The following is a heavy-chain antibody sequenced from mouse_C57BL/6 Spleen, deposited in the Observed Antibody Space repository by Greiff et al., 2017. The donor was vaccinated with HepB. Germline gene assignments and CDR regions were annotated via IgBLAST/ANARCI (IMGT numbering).Heavy chain of an antibody. CDR2: FYPGSGSI. V-gene: IGHV1-62-2*01. J-gene: IGHJ1*03. CDR3: ARHAPHYYGSSYGYFDV. D-gene: IGHD1-1*01. CDR1: GYTFTEYT. Sequence: VQLQQSGAELVKPGASVKLSCKASGYTFTEYTIHWVKQRSGQGLEWIGWFYPGSGSIKYNEKFKDKATLTADKSSSTVYMELSRLTSEDSAVYFCARHAPHYYGSSYGYFDVWGTGTTVTVSS.